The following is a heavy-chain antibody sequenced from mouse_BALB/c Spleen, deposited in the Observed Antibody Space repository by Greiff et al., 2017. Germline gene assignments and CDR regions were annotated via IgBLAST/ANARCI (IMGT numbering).Heavy chain of an antibody. CDR2: INPYNDGT. CDR3: AGGNYSWYFDG. CDR1: GYTFTSYV. J-gene: IGHJ1*01. D-gene: IGHD2-1*01. Sequence: VQLQQSGPELVKPGASVKMSCKASGYTFTSYVMHWVKQKPGQGLEWIGYINPYNDGTKYNEKFKGKATLTSDKSSSTAYMELSSLTSEDSAVYYCAGGNYSWYFDGWGAGTTVTVSS. V-gene: IGHV1-14*01.